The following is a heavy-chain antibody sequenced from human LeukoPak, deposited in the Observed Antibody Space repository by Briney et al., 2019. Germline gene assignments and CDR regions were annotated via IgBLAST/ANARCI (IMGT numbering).Heavy chain of an antibody. Sequence: PGGSLRLSCAASGFTFSSYAMHWVRQAPGKGLEWVAVISYDGSNKYYADSVKGRFTISRDNSKNTLYLQMNSLRAEDTAVYYCARGGCYYDRREYFQHWGQGTLVTVSS. J-gene: IGHJ1*01. D-gene: IGHD3-22*01. CDR1: GFTFSSYA. CDR3: ARGGCYYDRREYFQH. CDR2: ISYDGSNK. V-gene: IGHV3-30*04.